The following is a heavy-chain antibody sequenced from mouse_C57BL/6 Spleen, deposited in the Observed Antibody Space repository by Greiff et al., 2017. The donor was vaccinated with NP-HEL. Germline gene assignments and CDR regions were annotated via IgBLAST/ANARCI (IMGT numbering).Heavy chain of an antibody. CDR2: ILPGSGST. V-gene: IGHV1-9*01. CDR3: ARDGSSHYYAMDY. Sequence: QVQLKEPGAELVKPGASVKLSCKASGYTFTSYWMHWVKQRPGRGLEWIGEILPGSGSTNYNEKFKGKATFTADTSSNTAYMQLSSLTTEDSAIYYCARDGSSHYYAMDYWGQGTSVTVSS. CDR1: GYTFTSYW. J-gene: IGHJ4*01. D-gene: IGHD1-1*01.